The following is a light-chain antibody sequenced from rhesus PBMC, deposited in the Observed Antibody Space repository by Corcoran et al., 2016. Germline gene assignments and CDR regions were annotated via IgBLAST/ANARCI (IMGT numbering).Light chain of an antibody. CDR3: LQHPRYPRT. CDR2: FEY. Sequence: DIQMTQSPSSLSDSVGDTVIITGRASQDIRRDLNWFQQKPGKAPKLLIYFEYSLESGVPSRFSGSGSGTEFTLTFSNLQPDDFATYYFLQHPRYPRTFGQGTKVEV. V-gene: IGKV1-28*02. J-gene: IGKJ1*01. CDR1: QDIRRD.